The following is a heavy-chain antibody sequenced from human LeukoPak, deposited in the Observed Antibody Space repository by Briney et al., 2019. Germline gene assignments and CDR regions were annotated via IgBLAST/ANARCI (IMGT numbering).Heavy chain of an antibody. Sequence: ASVKVSCKASGYTFTGYYMHWVRQAPGQGLEWMGGIIPIFGTTNYAQKFQGRVTISADESTSTAYMELSSLRSEDTAVYYCARDLTMVRGARYRPYNWFDPWGQGTLVTVSP. CDR3: ARDLTMVRGARYRPYNWFDP. CDR2: IIPIFGTT. V-gene: IGHV1-69*13. D-gene: IGHD3-10*01. J-gene: IGHJ5*02. CDR1: GYTFTGYY.